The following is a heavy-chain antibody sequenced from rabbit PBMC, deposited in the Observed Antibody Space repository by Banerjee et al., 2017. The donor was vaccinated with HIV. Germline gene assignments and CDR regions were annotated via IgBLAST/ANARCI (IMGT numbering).Heavy chain of an antibody. D-gene: IGHD4-1*01. Sequence: QEQLKEIGGGLVQPGGSLTLSCNASGFDFSVYYMSWVRQAPGKGLEWIGITYNGDGSTYYASWAKGRFTISKTSSTTVTLQMTSLTAADTATYFCARDLAGVVGWNLNLWGQGTLVTVS. CDR2: TYNGDGST. J-gene: IGHJ4*01. CDR3: ARDLAGVVGWNLNL. V-gene: IGHV1S45*01. CDR1: GFDFSVYY.